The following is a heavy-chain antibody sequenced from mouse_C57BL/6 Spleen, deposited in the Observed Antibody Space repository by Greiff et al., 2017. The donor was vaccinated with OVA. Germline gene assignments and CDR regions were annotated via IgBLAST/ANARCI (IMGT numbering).Heavy chain of an antibody. J-gene: IGHJ1*03. CDR1: GYTFTSYW. CDR2: IDPSDSYT. V-gene: IGHV1-69*01. CDR3: ARSLGYYGYFDV. D-gene: IGHD2-2*01. Sequence: QVQLQQPGTELVKPGASVKLSCKASGYTFTSYWMHWVKQRPGQGLEWIGEIDPSDSYTNYNQKFKGKSTLTVDKSSSTAYMQLSSLTSEDSAVYYCARSLGYYGYFDVWGTGTTVTVSS.